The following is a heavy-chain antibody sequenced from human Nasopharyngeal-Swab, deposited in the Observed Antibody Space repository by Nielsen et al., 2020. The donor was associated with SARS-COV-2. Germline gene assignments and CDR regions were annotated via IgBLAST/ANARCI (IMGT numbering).Heavy chain of an antibody. CDR1: GFTFDSYA. D-gene: IGHD3-3*01. J-gene: IGHJ4*02. CDR2: ISSSSSTI. CDR3: ARVPYYDLSYFDY. Sequence: GGSLRLSCAASGFTFDSYAMNWVRQAPGKGLEWVSAISSSSSTIYYAVSVTGRFTISRDNAKNALYLQMKSLRADDTAVYYCARVPYYDLSYFDYWGQGTLVTVSS. V-gene: IGHV3-21*01.